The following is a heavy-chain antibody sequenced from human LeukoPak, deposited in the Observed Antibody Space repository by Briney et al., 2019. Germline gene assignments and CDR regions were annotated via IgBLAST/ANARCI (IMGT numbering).Heavy chain of an antibody. V-gene: IGHV3-21*06. J-gene: IGHJ4*02. D-gene: IGHD3-10*01. CDR1: GFTFSSIS. CDR2: ISPDGETT. CDR3: TRDLPVPSLVRGIIIYAQIDY. Sequence: GGSLRLSCEASGFTFSSISMNWVRQAPGKGLEWVSSISPDGETTYHADSVKGRFTTSRDNAKSSLYLQMNSLRAEDTALYYCTRDLPVPSLVRGIIIYAQIDYWGQGTLVTVSS.